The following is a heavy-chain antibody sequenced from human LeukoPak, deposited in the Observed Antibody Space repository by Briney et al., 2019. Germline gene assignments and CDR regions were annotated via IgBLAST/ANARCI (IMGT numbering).Heavy chain of an antibody. CDR1: GGSISSSSYS. J-gene: IGHJ6*04. CDR3: ARNTVGICGDV. Sequence: SETLSLTCTVSGGSISSSSYSWGWIRQPPGKGLVWIGSIYYSGSTYYNPSLKSRVTISVDTSKNQFSLKLSSVTAADTAVYYCARNTVGICGDVWGKGTTVTVSS. D-gene: IGHD2-21*01. CDR2: IYYSGST. V-gene: IGHV4-39*07.